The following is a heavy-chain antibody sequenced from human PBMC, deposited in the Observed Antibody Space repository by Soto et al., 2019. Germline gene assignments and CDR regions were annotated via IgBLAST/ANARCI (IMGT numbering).Heavy chain of an antibody. D-gene: IGHD3-10*01. CDR1: GGSFSGYY. CDR3: ATSITMVRGVTRLYYYYYGMDV. Sequence: SGTLSLTCAVYGGSFSGYYWSWIRQPPGKGLEWIGEINHSGSTNYNPSLTSRVTISVDTPKNQFSLKLSSVTAADTAVYYCATSITMVRGVTRLYYYYYGMDVWGQGNTVT. V-gene: IGHV4-34*01. CDR2: INHSGST. J-gene: IGHJ6*02.